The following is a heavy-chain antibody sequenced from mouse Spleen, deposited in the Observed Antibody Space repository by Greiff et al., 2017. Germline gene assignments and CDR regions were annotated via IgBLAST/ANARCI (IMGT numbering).Heavy chain of an antibody. D-gene: IGHD1-1*01. V-gene: IGHV14-3*01. CDR2: INPANGNT. J-gene: IGHJ2*01. Sequence: EVLLQQSVAELVRPGASVKLSCTVSGFTIKNTYMHWVNQRPEQGLEWIGRINPANGNTKYAAKFQGKATITADTSTNTVYLQLSSLTSEDTAIYYGTNSFPDYWGQGTTLTVSS. CDR3: TNSFPDY. CDR1: GFTIKNTY.